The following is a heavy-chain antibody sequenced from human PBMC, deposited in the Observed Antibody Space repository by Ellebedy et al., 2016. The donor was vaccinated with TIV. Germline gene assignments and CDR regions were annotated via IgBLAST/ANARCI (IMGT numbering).Heavy chain of an antibody. CDR3: ARDRETERADY. V-gene: IGHV3-30-3*01. Sequence: GESLKISCAASGFTFSSYAMHWVRQAPGKGLEWVAVISYDGSNKYYADSVKGRFTISRDNSKNTLYLQMNSLRAEDTAVYYCARDRETERADYWGQGTLVTVSS. D-gene: IGHD1-1*01. CDR1: GFTFSSYA. CDR2: ISYDGSNK. J-gene: IGHJ4*02.